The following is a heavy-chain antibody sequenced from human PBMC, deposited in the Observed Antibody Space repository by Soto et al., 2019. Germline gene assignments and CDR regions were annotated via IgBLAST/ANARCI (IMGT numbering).Heavy chain of an antibody. CDR2: IVVGSGNT. CDR3: VLCTTTSCYGKFDY. J-gene: IGHJ4*02. CDR1: GFTFSNSA. D-gene: IGHD2-2*01. Sequence: SVKVSCKASGFTFSNSAIQWMRQARGERLEWIGWIVVGSGNTNYTQKIQERVTIIRDMSTSTSYMELSSLTSEDTAVYYCVLCTTTSCYGKFDYWGQGTLVTVSS. V-gene: IGHV1-58*02.